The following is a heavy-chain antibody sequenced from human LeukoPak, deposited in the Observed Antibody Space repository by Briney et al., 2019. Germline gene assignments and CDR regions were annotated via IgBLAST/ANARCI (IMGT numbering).Heavy chain of an antibody. J-gene: IGHJ4*02. D-gene: IGHD3-22*01. V-gene: IGHV4-39*01. Sequence: PSETLSLTCTVSGGSISSSSYYWGWIRQPPGKGLEWIGNIYYSGSTYYNPSLKSRVTISVDTSKNQFSLKLSSVTAADTAVYYCASPYYYDSSGYYAGYWGQGTLVTVSS. CDR3: ASPYYYDSSGYYAGY. CDR2: IYYSGST. CDR1: GGSISSSSYY.